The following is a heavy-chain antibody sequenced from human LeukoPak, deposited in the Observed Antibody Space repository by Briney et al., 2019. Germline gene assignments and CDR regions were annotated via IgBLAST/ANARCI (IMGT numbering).Heavy chain of an antibody. D-gene: IGHD3-10*01. CDR1: DDSISGSNW. Sequence: SETLSLTCAVSDDSISGSNWWSWVRQPPGKGLEWIGEMHHSGGTNYSPSLKSRVTISVDTSKNQFSLKLSSVTAADTAIYYCARDQDYYGSGSYGPDHWGQGTQVTVSS. CDR3: ARDQDYYGSGSYGPDH. J-gene: IGHJ4*02. CDR2: MHHSGGT. V-gene: IGHV4-4*02.